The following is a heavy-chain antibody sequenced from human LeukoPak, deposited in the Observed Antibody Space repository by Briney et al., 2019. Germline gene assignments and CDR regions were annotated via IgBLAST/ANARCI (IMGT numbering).Heavy chain of an antibody. D-gene: IGHD1-26*01. J-gene: IGHJ4*02. CDR3: AKDRWELRIFDY. V-gene: IGHV3-23*01. Sequence: GGSLRLSCAASGFTFSSCAMSWVRQAPGKGLEWVSAISGSGGSTYYADSVKGRFTISRDNSKNTLYLQMNSLRAEDTAVYYCAKDRWELRIFDYWGQGTLVTVSS. CDR2: ISGSGGST. CDR1: GFTFSSCA.